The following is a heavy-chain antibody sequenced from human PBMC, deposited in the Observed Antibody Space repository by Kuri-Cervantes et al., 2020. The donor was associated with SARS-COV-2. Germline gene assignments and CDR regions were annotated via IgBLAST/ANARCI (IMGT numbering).Heavy chain of an antibody. J-gene: IGHJ3*02. D-gene: IGHD1-26*01. Sequence: ASVKVSCKVSGYTLTELSMHWVRQAPGKGLEWMGGFDPEDGETIYAQKLQGRVTMTTDTSTSTAYMELRSLRSDDTAVYYCARHNPYIVGATDYNDAFDIWGQGTMVTVS. CDR1: GYTLTELS. CDR3: ARHNPYIVGATDYNDAFDI. CDR2: FDPEDGET. V-gene: IGHV1-24*01.